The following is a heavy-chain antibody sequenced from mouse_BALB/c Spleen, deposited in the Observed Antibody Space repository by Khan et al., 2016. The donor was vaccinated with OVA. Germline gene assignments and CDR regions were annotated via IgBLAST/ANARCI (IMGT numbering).Heavy chain of an antibody. CDR2: ISSCGST. J-gene: IGHJ2*01. Sequence: EVELVESGGDLVKPGGSLKLSCAASGFTFSSFVMSWVRQTPEKTLEWVASISSCGSTYSPASVKGRFTISRDNARNILYLQMSSMRFENTAMYYCAREAYRYDEYYLDYWGQGTTLTVSS. V-gene: IGHV5-6-5*01. CDR1: GFTFSSFV. CDR3: AREAYRYDEYYLDY. D-gene: IGHD2-14*01.